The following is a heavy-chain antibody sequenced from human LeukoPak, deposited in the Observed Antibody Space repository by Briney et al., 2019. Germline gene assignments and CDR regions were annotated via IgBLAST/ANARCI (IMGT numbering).Heavy chain of an antibody. CDR3: ARLRATIWWEVSPFEY. CDR1: GYTFTGYY. Sequence: ASVKVSCKASGYTFTGYYMHWVRQAPGQGLEWMGRINPNSGGTNYAQKFQGRVTMTRDTSISTAYMELSRLRSDDTAVYYCARLRATIWWEVSPFEYWGQGTLVTVSS. D-gene: IGHD5-24*01. CDR2: INPNSGGT. J-gene: IGHJ4*02. V-gene: IGHV1-2*06.